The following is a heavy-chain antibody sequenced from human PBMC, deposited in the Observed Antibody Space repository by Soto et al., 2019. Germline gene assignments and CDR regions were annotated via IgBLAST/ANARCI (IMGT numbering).Heavy chain of an antibody. CDR1: GGSISSGDYF. CDR3: ARGLVIRPYYYLGMDV. D-gene: IGHD3-9*01. Sequence: QVQLQESGPGLVKPSQTLSLTCTVSGGSISSGDYFWSWIRQSPGKGLEWIGYISSIGSTYYNPSLKSRGSVSRDTSKNPFSLKLSSVTTTDTAVYYCARGLVIRPYYYLGMDVWGQGTTVTVSS. J-gene: IGHJ6*02. V-gene: IGHV4-30-4*01. CDR2: ISSIGST.